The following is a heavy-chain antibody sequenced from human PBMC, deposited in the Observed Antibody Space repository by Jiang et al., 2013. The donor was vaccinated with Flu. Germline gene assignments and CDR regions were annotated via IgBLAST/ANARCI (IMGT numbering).Heavy chain of an antibody. V-gene: IGHV3-23*01. D-gene: IGHD2-2*01. CDR2: ISGSGGST. CDR1: GFTFSSYA. CDR3: AKGSDAHLNEAFDI. J-gene: IGHJ3*02. Sequence: AASGFTFSSYAMSWVRQAPGKGLEWVSFISGSGGSTYYADSVKGRFTISKDNSKNTVSLQMNSLRAEDTAVYYCAKGSDAHLNEAFDIWGQGTMVTVSS.